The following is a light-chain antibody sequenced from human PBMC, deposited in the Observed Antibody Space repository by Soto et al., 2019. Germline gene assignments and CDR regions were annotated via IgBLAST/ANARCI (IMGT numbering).Light chain of an antibody. CDR1: SSDIGLYNY. CDR3: GDINFDV. CDR2: EVS. J-gene: IGLJ3*02. V-gene: IGLV2-8*01. Sequence: QSALTQPPSASGSPGQSVTISCAGTSSDIGLYNYVSWYQHHPGKAPRLIIYEVSKRPSGVPDRFSGSKSGNTASLTVSGLQAEDEADYYAGDINFDVFGGGTKLTVL.